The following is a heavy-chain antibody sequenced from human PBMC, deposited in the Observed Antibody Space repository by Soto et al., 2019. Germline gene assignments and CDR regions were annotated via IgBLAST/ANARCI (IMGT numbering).Heavy chain of an antibody. J-gene: IGHJ3*02. CDR3: TTNDAFDI. CDR2: IKNKFDGWTT. Sequence: PGGSLRLSCAASGFTFSNVWMSWVRQAPGKGLEWVGRIKNKFDGWTTQYAAPVKGRFTISRDDSKNTVYLQMNSLNTDDTGVYYCTTNDAFDIWGQGTMVTVSS. V-gene: IGHV3-15*01. CDR1: GFTFSNVW.